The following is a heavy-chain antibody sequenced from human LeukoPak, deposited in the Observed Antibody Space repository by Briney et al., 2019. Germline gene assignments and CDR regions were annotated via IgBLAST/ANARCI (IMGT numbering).Heavy chain of an antibody. Sequence: ASVKVSCKASGYTFTGNYMHWVRQAPGQGLEWMGWINPNSGGTNYAQKFQGRVTMTRDTSISTAYMELSRLRSDDTAVYYCARELKDFWSAYEAFDIWGQGTMVTVSS. CDR1: GYTFTGNY. CDR3: ARELKDFWSAYEAFDI. D-gene: IGHD3-3*01. J-gene: IGHJ3*02. CDR2: INPNSGGT. V-gene: IGHV1-2*02.